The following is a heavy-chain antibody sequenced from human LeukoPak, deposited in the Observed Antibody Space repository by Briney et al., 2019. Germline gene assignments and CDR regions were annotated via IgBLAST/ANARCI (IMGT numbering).Heavy chain of an antibody. CDR2: IIPILGIA. CDR1: GGTFSSYA. CDR3: ARVAAGGFDP. J-gene: IGHJ5*02. Sequence: ASVKVSCKASGGTFSSYAISWVRQAPGQGLEWMGRIIPILGIANYAQKFQGRVTITADKSKSTAYMELSSLRSEDTAVYYCARVAAGGFDPWGQGTLVTVSS. D-gene: IGHD3-10*01. V-gene: IGHV1-69*04.